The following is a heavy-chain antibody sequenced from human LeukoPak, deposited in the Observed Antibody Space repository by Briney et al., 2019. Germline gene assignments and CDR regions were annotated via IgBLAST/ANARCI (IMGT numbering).Heavy chain of an antibody. CDR2: MNPNSGNT. CDR1: GYTFTSYG. V-gene: IGHV1-8*02. CDR3: ARGRIPYSSGWYSYYYYYYMDV. Sequence: ASVKVSCKASGYTFTSYGISWVRQAPGQGLEWMGWMNPNSGNTGYAQKFQGRVTMTRDTSISTAYMELSSLRSEDTAVYYCARGRIPYSSGWYSYYYYYYMDVWGKGTTVTVSS. J-gene: IGHJ6*03. D-gene: IGHD6-19*01.